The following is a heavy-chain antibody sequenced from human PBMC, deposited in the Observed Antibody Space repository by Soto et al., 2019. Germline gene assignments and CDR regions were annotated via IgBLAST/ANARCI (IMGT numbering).Heavy chain of an antibody. J-gene: IGHJ4*02. CDR2: FNAGDGDT. V-gene: IGHV1-3*01. Sequence: ASVKVSCKASGYTITCCAMHWVRQAPGQRPEWMGWFNAGDGDTKYSQNFQGRFTIIRDTSASTVYMELRSLRSDDTAVYYCARDKRGGHLSSSPFDYWGQGTLVTVSS. D-gene: IGHD3-10*01. CDR1: GYTITCCA. CDR3: ARDKRGGHLSSSPFDY.